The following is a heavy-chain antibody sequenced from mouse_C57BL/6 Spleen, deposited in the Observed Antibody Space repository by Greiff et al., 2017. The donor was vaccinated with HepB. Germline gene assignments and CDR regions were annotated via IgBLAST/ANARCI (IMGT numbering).Heavy chain of an antibody. J-gene: IGHJ2*01. V-gene: IGHV1-61*01. Sequence: VKLQQPGAELVRPGSSVKLSCKASGYTFTSYWMDWVKQRPGQGLEWIGNIYPSDSETHYNQKFKDKATLTVDKSSSTAYMQLSSLTSEDSAVYYCARYDYGFFLFDYWGQGTTLTVSS. D-gene: IGHD2-4*01. CDR2: IYPSDSET. CDR3: ARYDYGFFLFDY. CDR1: GYTFTSYW.